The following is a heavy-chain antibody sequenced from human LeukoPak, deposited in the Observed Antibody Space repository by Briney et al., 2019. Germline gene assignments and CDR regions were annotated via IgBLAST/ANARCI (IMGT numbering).Heavy chain of an antibody. CDR2: IYPGDSDT. V-gene: IGHV5-51*01. J-gene: IGHJ4*02. Sequence: GESLKISCKGSGYSFTSYWIGWVRQMPGKGLEWMGIIYPGDSDTRYSPSFQGQVTISADKSISTAYLQWSSLKASDTAMYYCAGLYCSSTSCPLGGFDYWGQGTLVTVSS. CDR3: AGLYCSSTSCPLGGFDY. D-gene: IGHD2-2*01. CDR1: GYSFTSYW.